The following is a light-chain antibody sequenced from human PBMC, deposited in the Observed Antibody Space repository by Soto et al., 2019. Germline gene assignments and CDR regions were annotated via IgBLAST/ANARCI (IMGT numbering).Light chain of an antibody. J-gene: IGKJ5*01. CDR2: DAS. V-gene: IGKV3-11*01. Sequence: EIVLTQSPATLSLSPGERATLSCRASQTVSSYLAWYQQKPGQAPRLLVYDASDRANGIPARFSGSGSGTAFTLTISSLEPEDFAVYYCQQRGTFGQGTRLEIK. CDR3: QQRGT. CDR1: QTVSSY.